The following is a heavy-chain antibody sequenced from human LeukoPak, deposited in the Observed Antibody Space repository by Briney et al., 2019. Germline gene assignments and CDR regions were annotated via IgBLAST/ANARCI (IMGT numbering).Heavy chain of an antibody. Sequence: GGSLRLSCAASGFTFSSYGMHWVRQAPGKGLEWVAFIRYDGSNKYYADSVKGRFTISRDNSKNTLYLQMNSLRAEDTAVYYCARGSYYYDSSAQKAFDIWGQGTMVTVSS. D-gene: IGHD3-22*01. CDR3: ARGSYYYDSSAQKAFDI. CDR1: GFTFSSYG. J-gene: IGHJ3*02. CDR2: IRYDGSNK. V-gene: IGHV3-30*02.